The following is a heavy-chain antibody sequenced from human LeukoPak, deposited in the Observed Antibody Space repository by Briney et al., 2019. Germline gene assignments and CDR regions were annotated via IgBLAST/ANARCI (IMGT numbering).Heavy chain of an antibody. Sequence: ASVKVSCKVSGYTLTELSMHWVRQAPGKGLEWMGGFDPEDGETIYAQKFQGRVTMTEDTSTDTAYMELSRLRSDDTAVYYCARGFSSGWYGAFDIWGQGTMVTVSS. J-gene: IGHJ3*02. V-gene: IGHV1-24*01. D-gene: IGHD6-19*01. CDR1: GYTLTELS. CDR2: FDPEDGET. CDR3: ARGFSSGWYGAFDI.